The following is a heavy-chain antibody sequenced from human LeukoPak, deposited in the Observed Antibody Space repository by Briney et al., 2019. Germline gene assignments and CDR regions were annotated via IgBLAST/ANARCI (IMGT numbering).Heavy chain of an antibody. CDR3: ARDSYGDYVDY. Sequence: GGSLRLSCAASGFTFSSYSMNWVRRAPGKGLEWVSSISSSSYIYYADSVKGRFTISRDNAKNSLYLQMNSLRAEDTAVYYCARDSYGDYVDYWGQGTLVTVSS. V-gene: IGHV3-21*01. J-gene: IGHJ4*02. CDR2: ISSSSYI. CDR1: GFTFSSYS. D-gene: IGHD4-17*01.